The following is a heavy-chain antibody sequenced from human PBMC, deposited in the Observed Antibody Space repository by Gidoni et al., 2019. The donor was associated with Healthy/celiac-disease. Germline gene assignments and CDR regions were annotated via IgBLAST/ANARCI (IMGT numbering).Heavy chain of an antibody. CDR1: GVSFSGFY. D-gene: IGHD3-10*01. CDR3: ARGGPDYGSGSYSHYFDY. Sequence: QVQLQQWAAGLFKPSETLSLTCAVYGVSFSGFYGSWIRHPPGKGLEWIGEINHSGSTNYNPSLKSRVTISVDTSKNQFSLKLSSVTAADTAVYYCARGGPDYGSGSYSHYFDYWGQGTLVTVSS. J-gene: IGHJ4*02. V-gene: IGHV4-34*01. CDR2: INHSGST.